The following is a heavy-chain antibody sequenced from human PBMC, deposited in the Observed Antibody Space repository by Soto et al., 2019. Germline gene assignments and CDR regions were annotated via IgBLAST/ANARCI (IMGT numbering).Heavy chain of an antibody. CDR3: ARSPPRYSSGRSLDY. CDR1: GYTFTSYG. D-gene: IGHD6-19*01. CDR2: ISAYNGNT. V-gene: IGHV1-18*04. J-gene: IGHJ4*02. Sequence: GASVKVSCKASGYTFTSYGISWVRQAPGQGLEWMGWISAYNGNTNYAQKLQGRVTMTTDTSTSTAYMELRSLGSDDTAVYYCARSPPRYSSGRSLDYWGQGTLVTVSS.